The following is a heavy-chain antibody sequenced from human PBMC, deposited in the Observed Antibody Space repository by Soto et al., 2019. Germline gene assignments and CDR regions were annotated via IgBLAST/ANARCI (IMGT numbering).Heavy chain of an antibody. V-gene: IGHV4-34*01. D-gene: IGHD6-13*01. CDR1: GGSFSGYY. Sequence: PSETLSLTCAVYGGSFSGYYWTWIRQPPGTGLEWIGEINHSGSTNYNPSLKSRVTISVDTSKNQFSLKLTSVTAADTAVYYCAGSSWYNWFDPWGQGTLVTVSS. J-gene: IGHJ5*02. CDR3: AGSSWYNWFDP. CDR2: INHSGST.